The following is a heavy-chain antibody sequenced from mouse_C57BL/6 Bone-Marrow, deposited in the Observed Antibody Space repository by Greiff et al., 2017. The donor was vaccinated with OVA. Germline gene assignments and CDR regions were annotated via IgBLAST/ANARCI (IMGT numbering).Heavy chain of an antibody. CDR3: AMAPLGY. CDR2: IYPGDGDT. Sequence: VQLQQSGPELVKPGASVKISCKASGYAFSSSWMNWVKQRPGQGLEWIGRIYPGDGDTNYNGKFKGKATLTADKSSSTAYMQLSSLTSEDSAVYFCAMAPLGYWGQGTSVTVSS. J-gene: IGHJ4*01. D-gene: IGHD2-3*01. CDR1: GYAFSSSW. V-gene: IGHV1-82*01.